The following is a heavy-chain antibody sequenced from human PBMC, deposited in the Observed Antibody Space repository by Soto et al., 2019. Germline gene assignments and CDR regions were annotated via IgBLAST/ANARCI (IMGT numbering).Heavy chain of an antibody. CDR3: ALSDTMVRGVPVDY. J-gene: IGHJ4*02. CDR2: IYWDDDK. D-gene: IGHD3-10*01. CDR1: GFSLSTSGVG. Sequence: QITLKESGPTLVKPTQTLTLTCTFSGFSLSTSGVGVGWIRQPPGKALEWLALIYWDDDKRNSPSLKSRLTITKDTSKNQVVLTMTNMDPVDTATYYCALSDTMVRGVPVDYWGQGTLVTVSS. V-gene: IGHV2-5*02.